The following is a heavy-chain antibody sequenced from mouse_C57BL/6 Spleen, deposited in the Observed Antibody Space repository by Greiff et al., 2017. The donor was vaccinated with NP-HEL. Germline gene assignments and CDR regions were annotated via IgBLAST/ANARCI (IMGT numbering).Heavy chain of an antibody. CDR1: GYTFTSYW. J-gene: IGHJ2*01. Sequence: QVQLKQPGAELVKPGASVKLSCKASGYTFTSYWMHWVKQRPGQGLEWIGMIHPNSGSTNYNEKFKSKATLTVDKSSSTAYMQLSSLTSEDSAVYYCARTGTVRYFDYWGQGTTLTVSS. V-gene: IGHV1-64*01. CDR2: IHPNSGST. D-gene: IGHD4-1*01. CDR3: ARTGTVRYFDY.